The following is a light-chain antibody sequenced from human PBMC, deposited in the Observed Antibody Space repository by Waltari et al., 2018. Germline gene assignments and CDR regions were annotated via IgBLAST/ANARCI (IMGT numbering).Light chain of an antibody. J-gene: IGKJ2*01. Sequence: DIVMTQSPDSLAVSLGEKAPISCKSSQTVLYSDNNNYLGWYQQKPGQPPKVLIKWASTREPGVPDRFVGSGSGTDFTLTVNSLQAEDVAVYYCQQYFGTPVTFGQGTRLEIK. CDR2: WAS. V-gene: IGKV4-1*01. CDR1: QTVLYSDNNNY. CDR3: QQYFGTPVT.